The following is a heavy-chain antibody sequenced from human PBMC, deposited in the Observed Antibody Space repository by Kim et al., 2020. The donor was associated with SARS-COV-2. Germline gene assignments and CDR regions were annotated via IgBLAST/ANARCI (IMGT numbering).Heavy chain of an antibody. Sequence: TYYADSVKGRVTISSDKSKTTLYLHMNSLRVEDTAVYYCAKGVTNGGFDYWGQGTQVTVSS. CDR2: T. V-gene: IGHV3-23*01. CDR3: AKGVTNGGFDY. J-gene: IGHJ4*02. D-gene: IGHD2-8*01.